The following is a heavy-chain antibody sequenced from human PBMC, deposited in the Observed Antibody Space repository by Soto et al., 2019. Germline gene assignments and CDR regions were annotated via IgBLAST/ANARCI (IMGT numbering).Heavy chain of an antibody. CDR1: GGSISSYF. J-gene: IGHJ4*02. V-gene: IGHV4-59*08. CDR3: ARHENTAARPLDY. CDR2: MYYSGST. D-gene: IGHD6-6*01. Sequence: PSETLSLTCTVSGGSISSYFWSWIRQPPGKGLEWIGYMYYSGSTYYNPSLKSRATISPDTSKNQFSLKLSSVTAADTAIYYCARHENTAARPLDYWGRGTLVTVSS.